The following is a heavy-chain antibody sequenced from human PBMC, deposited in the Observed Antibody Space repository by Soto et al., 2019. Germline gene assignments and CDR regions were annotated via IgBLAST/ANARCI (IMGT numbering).Heavy chain of an antibody. J-gene: IGHJ6*03. CDR2: IYPGDSDT. Sequence: GESLKISCKGSGYSFTSYWIGWVRQMPEKGLEWMGIIYPGDSDTRYSPSFQGPVTISADKSISTAYLQWSSLKASDTAMYYCARTAGRRSYYYGSGSQYYMDVWGKGTTVTVSS. CDR3: ARTAGRRSYYYGSGSQYYMDV. CDR1: GYSFTSYW. V-gene: IGHV5-51*01. D-gene: IGHD3-10*01.